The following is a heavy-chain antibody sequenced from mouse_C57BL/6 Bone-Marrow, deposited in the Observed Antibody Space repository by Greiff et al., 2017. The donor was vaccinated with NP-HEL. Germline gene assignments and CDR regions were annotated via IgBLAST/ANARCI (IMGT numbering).Heavy chain of an antibody. CDR3: TRLYGSSYWYFDV. CDR1: GCRGGCAG. J-gene: IGHJ1*03. D-gene: IGHD1-1*01. CDR2: IRNKANNHAT. V-gene: IGHV6-6*01. Sequence: GGLVQEGGSMKLSCAALGCRGGCAGDELFGEAPEKCLEWVAEIRNKANNHATYYAESVKGRFTISRDDSKSSVYLQMNSLRAEDTGIYYCTRLYGSSYWYFDVWGTGTTVTVSS.